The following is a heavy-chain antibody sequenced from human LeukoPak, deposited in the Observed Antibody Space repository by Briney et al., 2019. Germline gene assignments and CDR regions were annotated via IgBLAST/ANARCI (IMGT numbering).Heavy chain of an antibody. CDR3: AKLFVVVVASGFDY. CDR1: GGSISSYY. V-gene: IGHV4-59*01. J-gene: IGHJ4*02. CDR2: IYYSGST. Sequence: SETLSLTCTVSGGSISSYYWSWIRQPPGKGLEWIGYIYYSGSTNYNPSLKSRVTISVDTSKNQFSLKLSSVTAADTAVYYCAKLFVVVVASGFDYWGQGTLVTVSS. D-gene: IGHD2-15*01.